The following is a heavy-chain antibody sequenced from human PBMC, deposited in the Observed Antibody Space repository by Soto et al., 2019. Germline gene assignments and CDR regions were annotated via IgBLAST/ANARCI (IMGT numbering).Heavy chain of an antibody. Sequence: SETLSLTCTVSGGSISSYYWSWIRQPAGKGLEWIGRIYTSGSTNYNPPLKSRVTMSVDTSKNQFSLKLSSVTAADTAVYYCAREPYSSSWYGVGANAFDIWGQGTMVTVSS. D-gene: IGHD6-13*01. CDR2: IYTSGST. CDR1: GGSISSYY. J-gene: IGHJ3*02. V-gene: IGHV4-4*07. CDR3: AREPYSSSWYGVGANAFDI.